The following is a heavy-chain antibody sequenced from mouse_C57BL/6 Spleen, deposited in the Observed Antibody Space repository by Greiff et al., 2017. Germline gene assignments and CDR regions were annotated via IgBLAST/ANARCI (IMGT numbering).Heavy chain of an antibody. CDR2: INPSNGGT. CDR3: ARGGNWDEGFDY. CDR1: GYTFTSYW. J-gene: IGHJ2*01. D-gene: IGHD4-1*01. Sequence: VQLQQSGTELVKPGASVKLSCKASGYTFTSYWMHWVKQRPGQGLEWIGNINPSNGGTNYNEKFKSKATLTVDKSSSTAYMQLSSLTSEDSAVXYCARGGNWDEGFDYWGKGTTLTVSS. V-gene: IGHV1-53*01.